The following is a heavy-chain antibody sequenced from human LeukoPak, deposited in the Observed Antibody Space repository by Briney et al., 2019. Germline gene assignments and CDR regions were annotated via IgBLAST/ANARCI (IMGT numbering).Heavy chain of an antibody. Sequence: GGSLRLSCAASGFTFDDYGMSWVRQAPGKGLEWVSGINWNGGSTGYADSVKGRFTISRDNAKNSLYLQMNSLRAEDTALYYCARDMRYSSSWTFGYWGQGTLVTVSS. CDR2: INWNGGST. J-gene: IGHJ4*02. CDR1: GFTFDDYG. D-gene: IGHD6-13*01. CDR3: ARDMRYSSSWTFGY. V-gene: IGHV3-20*04.